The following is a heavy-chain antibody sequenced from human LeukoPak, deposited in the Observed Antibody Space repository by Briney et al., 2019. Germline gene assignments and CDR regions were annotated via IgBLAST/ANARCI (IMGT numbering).Heavy chain of an antibody. CDR2: IWYDGSNK. CDR1: GFSFSNHG. V-gene: IGHV3-33*01. CDR3: ARDGEYCSAGCTSHSYSYGLDV. D-gene: IGHD2-15*01. Sequence: GGSLRLSCAASGFSFSNHGIHWVRQAPGKGLEWVSLIWYDGSNKYYADSVKGRFTISRDDSKNTVYLQMNSLRAGDTSVYYCARDGEYCSAGCTSHSYSYGLDVWGQGTTVTVSS. J-gene: IGHJ6*02.